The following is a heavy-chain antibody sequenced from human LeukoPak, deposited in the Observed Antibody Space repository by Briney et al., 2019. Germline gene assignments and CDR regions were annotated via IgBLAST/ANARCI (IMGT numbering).Heavy chain of an antibody. V-gene: IGHV1-18*01. J-gene: IGHJ4*02. CDR3: ARDLMRSSRWTGLEDY. CDR2: ISAYNGNT. CDR1: GYTFTSYG. D-gene: IGHD6-13*01. Sequence: ASVKVSCKASGYTFTSYGISWVRQAPGQGLEWMGWISAYNGNTNYAQKLQGRVTMTTDTSTSTAYMELRSLRSDDTAVYYCARDLMRSSRWTGLEDYWGQGTLVTVSS.